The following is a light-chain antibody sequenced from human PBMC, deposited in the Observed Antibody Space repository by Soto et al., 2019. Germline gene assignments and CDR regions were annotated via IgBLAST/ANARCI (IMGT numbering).Light chain of an antibody. V-gene: IGKV3-11*01. J-gene: IGKJ1*01. CDR2: DVS. CDR1: QNISNY. Sequence: IVLPPSPATLSLSPGKRAMLSWRASQNISNYLIWYQQTPGQAPRLLISDVSNRATGIPARFSGSGSGTDFTLTISSLEPEDFAVYYCQQRSNWPRRFGQGTKVEIK. CDR3: QQRSNWPRR.